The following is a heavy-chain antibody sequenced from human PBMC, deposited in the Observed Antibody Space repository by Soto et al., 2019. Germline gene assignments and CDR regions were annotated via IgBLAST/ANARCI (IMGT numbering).Heavy chain of an antibody. Sequence: PGGSLRLSCAASGFTFSSYGMHWVRQAPGKGLEWVAVISYDGSNKYYADSVKGRFTISRDNSKNTLYLQMNSLRAEDKAVYYCAKSPSSRPLPRWYPRAYSAQRTLVPVSS. CDR1: GFTFSSYG. D-gene: IGHD6-13*01. J-gene: IGHJ4*02. V-gene: IGHV3-30*18. CDR3: AKSPSSRPLPRWYPRAY. CDR2: ISYDGSNK.